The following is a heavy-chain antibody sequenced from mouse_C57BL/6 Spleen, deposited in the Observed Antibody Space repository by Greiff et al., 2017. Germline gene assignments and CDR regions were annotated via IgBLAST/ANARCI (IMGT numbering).Heavy chain of an antibody. CDR2: INPYNGGT. CDR3: ARDWEGY. Sequence: EVKLMESGPVLVKPGASVKMSCKASGYTFTDYYMNWVKQSHGKSLEWIGVINPYNGGTSYNQKFKGKATLTVDKSSSTAYMELNSLTSEDSAVYYCARDWEGYWGQGTTLTVSS. D-gene: IGHD4-1*01. J-gene: IGHJ2*01. V-gene: IGHV1-19*01. CDR1: GYTFTDYY.